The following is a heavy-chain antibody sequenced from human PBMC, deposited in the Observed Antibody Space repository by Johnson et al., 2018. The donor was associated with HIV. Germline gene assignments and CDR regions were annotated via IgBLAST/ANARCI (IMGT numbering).Heavy chain of an antibody. Sequence: QVQLVESGGGVVQPGRSLRLSCAASAFTSSSYSMHWVRQAPGKGLEWVAVISYGGNNKYYAASVKGRFTISRDNSKNTLYLQVNSLRAEDTAIYYCAKGYYDSSDYYYVGNAFDIWGQGTMVTVSS. D-gene: IGHD3-22*01. V-gene: IGHV3-30-3*01. CDR1: AFTSSSYS. CDR2: ISYGGNNK. CDR3: AKGYYDSSDYYYVGNAFDI. J-gene: IGHJ3*02.